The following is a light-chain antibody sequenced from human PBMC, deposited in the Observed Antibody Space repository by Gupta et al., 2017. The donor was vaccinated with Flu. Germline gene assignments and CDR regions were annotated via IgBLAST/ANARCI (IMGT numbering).Light chain of an antibody. CDR1: QDISNY. Sequence: DIQMTQSPSSLSASVGDRVTITCQASQDISNYVNWFQQKPGKAPTLLIYDASNLETGVPSMFSGGGSGTDFTFTISSLQPEDVATYYCQQYDNLPLFTFGPGTKVDLK. CDR3: QQYDNLPLFT. CDR2: DAS. V-gene: IGKV1-33*01. J-gene: IGKJ3*01.